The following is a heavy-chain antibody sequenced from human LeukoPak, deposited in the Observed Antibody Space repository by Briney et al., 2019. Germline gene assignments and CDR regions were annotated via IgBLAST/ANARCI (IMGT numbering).Heavy chain of an antibody. CDR3: AKAASSSYYYDSSGYYYPLDY. V-gene: IGHV3-23*01. J-gene: IGHJ4*02. D-gene: IGHD3-22*01. Sequence: GRSLRLSCAASGFTFSSYAMSWVRQAPGKGLEWVSAISGSGGSTYYADSVKGRFIISRDNSKNTLYLQMNSLRAEDTAVYYCAKAASSSYYYDSSGYYYPLDYWGQGTLVTVSS. CDR1: GFTFSSYA. CDR2: ISGSGGST.